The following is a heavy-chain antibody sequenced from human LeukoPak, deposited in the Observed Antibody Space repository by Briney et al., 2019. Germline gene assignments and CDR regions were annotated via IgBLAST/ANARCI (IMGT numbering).Heavy chain of an antibody. D-gene: IGHD2-8*01. CDR1: GGSITSYY. J-gene: IGHJ4*02. V-gene: IGHV4-59*01. CDR3: ARDSTNSGWWEFDY. CDR2: IYYSGST. Sequence: SETLSLTCTVSGGSITSYYWSWIRQPPGKGLEWIGYIYYSGSTNYNPSLKSRVTISVDTSKNQFSLKLSSVTAADTAVYYCARDSTNSGWWEFDYWGQGTLVTVSS.